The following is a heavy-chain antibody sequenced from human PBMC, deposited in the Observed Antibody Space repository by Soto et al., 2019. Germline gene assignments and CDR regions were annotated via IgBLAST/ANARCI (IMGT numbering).Heavy chain of an antibody. Sequence: PGESLKISCKGSGYSFTSYWIGWVRQMPGKGLEWMGISYPGDSDTRYSPSFQGQVTISADKSISTAYLQWSSLKASDTAMYYCASHRAAGTPPTYYDILTGYSHYYYYGMDVWGQGTTVPVS. D-gene: IGHD3-9*01. J-gene: IGHJ6*02. CDR2: SYPGDSDT. V-gene: IGHV5-51*01. CDR3: ASHRAAGTPPTYYDILTGYSHYYYYGMDV. CDR1: GYSFTSYW.